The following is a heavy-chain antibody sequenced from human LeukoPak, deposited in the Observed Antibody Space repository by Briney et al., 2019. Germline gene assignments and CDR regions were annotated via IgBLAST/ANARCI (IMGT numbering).Heavy chain of an antibody. CDR1: GFTFSTYS. CDR2: ISSSSNTI. CDR3: ARGNGWYCVY. J-gene: IGHJ4*02. V-gene: IGHV3-48*01. D-gene: IGHD6-19*01. Sequence: PGGSLRLSCVASGFTFSTYSMNWVRQAPGKGLEWVSYISSSSNTIYYADSVKGRFTISRDNAKNSLFLQMSSLRAEDTAVYYCARGNGWYCVYWGQGILVTVSS.